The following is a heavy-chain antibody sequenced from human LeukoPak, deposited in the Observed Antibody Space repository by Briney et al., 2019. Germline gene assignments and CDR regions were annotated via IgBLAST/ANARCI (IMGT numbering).Heavy chain of an antibody. CDR1: GYTFTDYY. CDR2: INPTGGST. Sequence: ASVKVSCKASGYTFTDYYMHWVRQAPGQGLEWMGIINPTGGSTTYTQKFQGRVTMTRDTSTSTVYMELSSLRSEDTAVYFCARGGGGRYYWVDYWGQGTLVTVSS. V-gene: IGHV1-46*01. J-gene: IGHJ4*02. D-gene: IGHD1-26*01. CDR3: ARGGGGRYYWVDY.